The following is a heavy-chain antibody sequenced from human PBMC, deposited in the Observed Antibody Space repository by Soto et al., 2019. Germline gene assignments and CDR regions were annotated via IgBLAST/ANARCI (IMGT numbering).Heavy chain of an antibody. J-gene: IGHJ5*02. CDR2: ISGSGGST. Sequence: GGSLRLSCAASGFTFSSYAMSWVRQAPGKGLEWVPAISGSGGSTYYADSVKGRFTISRDNSKNTLYLQMNSLRAEDTAVYYCATSPHPYYYGSGSNNWFDPWGPGTRVTVSS. V-gene: IGHV3-23*01. CDR3: ATSPHPYYYGSGSNNWFDP. CDR1: GFTFSSYA. D-gene: IGHD3-10*01.